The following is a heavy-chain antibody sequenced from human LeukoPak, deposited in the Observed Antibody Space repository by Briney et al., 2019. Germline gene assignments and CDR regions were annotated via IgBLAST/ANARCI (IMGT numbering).Heavy chain of an antibody. J-gene: IGHJ4*02. CDR1: GFTFSSYA. CDR3: TTVGAARSGYYY. CDR2: IKSKTDGGTT. V-gene: IGHV3-15*01. Sequence: GGSLRLSCAASGFTFSSYAMSWVRQAPGKGLEWVGRIKSKTDGGTTDYAAPVKGRFTISRDDSKSTLYLQMNSLKTEDTAVYYCTTVGAARSGYYYWGQGSLVTVSS. D-gene: IGHD3-22*01.